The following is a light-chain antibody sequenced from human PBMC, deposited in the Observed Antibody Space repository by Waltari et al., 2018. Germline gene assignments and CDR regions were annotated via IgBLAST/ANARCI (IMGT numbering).Light chain of an antibody. CDR1: QCVSRP. CDR3: QKYVTLPAT. J-gene: IGKJ1*01. Sequence: DIVLTKYPGTLSLSPGERATLSCRASQCVSRPLAWYQQKPGQAPRLLIYDTSSRAAGIPDRFSGSGFGTDFSLTISRLEPEDFAVYYCQKYVTLPATFGQGTKVEIK. V-gene: IGKV3-20*01. CDR2: DTS.